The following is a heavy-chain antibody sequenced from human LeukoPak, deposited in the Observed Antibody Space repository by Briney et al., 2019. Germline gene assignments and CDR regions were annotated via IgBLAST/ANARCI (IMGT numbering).Heavy chain of an antibody. Sequence: SETLSLTCSVSGGSISTSNYYWGWIRQPPGKGLEWIGTITYGGNTYYNPSLESRVTISVDTSQNQFSLELSSVTAADTAVYYCAREVGYCSGGSCYSYFDYWGQGTLVTVSS. CDR2: ITYGGNT. J-gene: IGHJ4*02. V-gene: IGHV4-39*07. CDR3: AREVGYCSGGSCYSYFDY. D-gene: IGHD2-15*01. CDR1: GGSISTSNYY.